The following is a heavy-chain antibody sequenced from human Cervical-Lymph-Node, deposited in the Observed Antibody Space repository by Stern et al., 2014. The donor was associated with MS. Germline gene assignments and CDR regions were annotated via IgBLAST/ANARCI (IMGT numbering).Heavy chain of an antibody. V-gene: IGHV4-4*02. Sequence: VQLQESGPGLVKPSGTLSLTCAVSGGSINSGNWWSWVRQPPGKGLEWIGKIDHSGTPDYSPSLKSRVTISIDKSKNHTSLRLTSVTAADTAVYYCARVTLEFDFWGQGTLVTVSS. J-gene: IGHJ4*02. D-gene: IGHD2-21*02. CDR1: GGSINSGNW. CDR2: IDHSGTP. CDR3: ARVTLEFDF.